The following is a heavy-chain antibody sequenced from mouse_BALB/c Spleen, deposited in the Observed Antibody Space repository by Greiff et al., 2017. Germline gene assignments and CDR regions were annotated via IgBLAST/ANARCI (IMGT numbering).Heavy chain of an antibody. CDR3: AREGTMTPFAY. CDR2: ISTYYGNT. CDR1: GYTFTDYA. V-gene: IGHV1-67*01. Sequence: QVQLKQSGPELVRPGVSVKISCKGSGYTFTDYAMHWVKQSHAKSLEWIGVISTYYGNTNYNQKFKGKATMTVDKSSSTAYMELARLTSEDSAIYYCAREGTMTPFAYWGQGTLVTVSA. D-gene: IGHD2-4*01. J-gene: IGHJ3*01.